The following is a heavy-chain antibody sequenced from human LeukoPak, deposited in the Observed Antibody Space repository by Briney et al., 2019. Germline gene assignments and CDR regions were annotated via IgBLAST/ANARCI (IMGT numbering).Heavy chain of an antibody. CDR1: GFTFSTYA. Sequence: GGSLRLSCAASGFTFSTYAMSWVRQAPGKGLEWVSAISGSGDSTYYADSVKGRFTISRDDSKNTLYLHMNSLRAEDTAVYYCARAPNWRFDHWGQGTLVTVSS. V-gene: IGHV3-23*01. CDR3: ARAPNWRFDH. D-gene: IGHD1-1*01. CDR2: ISGSGDST. J-gene: IGHJ4*02.